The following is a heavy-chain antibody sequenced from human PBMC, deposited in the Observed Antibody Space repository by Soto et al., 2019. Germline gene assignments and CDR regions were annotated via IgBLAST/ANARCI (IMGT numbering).Heavy chain of an antibody. V-gene: IGHV1-46*03. J-gene: IGHJ5*02. CDR1: GYTFTSYY. D-gene: IGHD6-13*01. Sequence: GASVKVSCKASGYTFTSYYMHWVRQAPGQGLEWMGIINPSGGSTSYAQKFQGRVTMTRDTSTSTVYMELSSLRSEDTAVYYCAREGGPIAAAGTNWFDPWGQGTLVTVSS. CDR2: INPSGGST. CDR3: AREGGPIAAAGTNWFDP.